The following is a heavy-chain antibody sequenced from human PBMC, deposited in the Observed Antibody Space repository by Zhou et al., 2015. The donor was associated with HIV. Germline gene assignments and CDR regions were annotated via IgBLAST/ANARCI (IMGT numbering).Heavy chain of an antibody. V-gene: IGHV1-69*09. CDR3: AGDSDVTGPIAFDY. Sequence: VQLVQSGTEVKKPGSSVKVSCKASGGTFSGSDISWVRQAPGQGLEWMGGIIPILRIPNYAETSQGRVTITADTSTNTVYMELSSLRSEDTAVYYCAGDSDVTGPIAFDYWGQGTLVTVSS. CDR1: GGTFSGSD. D-gene: IGHD3-16*01. J-gene: IGHJ4*02. CDR2: IIPILRIP.